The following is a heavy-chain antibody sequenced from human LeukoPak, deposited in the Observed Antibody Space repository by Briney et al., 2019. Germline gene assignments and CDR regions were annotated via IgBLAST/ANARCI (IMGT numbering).Heavy chain of an antibody. D-gene: IGHD2-2*01. V-gene: IGHV1-2*02. CDR3: ARAHQLLFNWFDP. CDR2: INPNSGGT. Sequence: ASVKVSCKASGYSFTGYYMQWVREAPGQGLEWMGWINPNSGGTNYAQKFRGGVTMTRDTSISTAYMELSRLRSDDTAVYYCARAHQLLFNWFDPWGQGTLVTVSS. J-gene: IGHJ5*02. CDR1: GYSFTGYY.